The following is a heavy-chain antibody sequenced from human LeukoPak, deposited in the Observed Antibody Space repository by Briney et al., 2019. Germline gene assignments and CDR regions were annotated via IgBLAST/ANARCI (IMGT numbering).Heavy chain of an antibody. D-gene: IGHD4-23*01. J-gene: IGHJ3*02. V-gene: IGHV4-59*01. CDR3: ARDDSFHGGAFDI. Sequence: SETLSLTCTVSGGSISNYYWSWIRQPPGKGLEWIGYIYYSGSTNYNPPLKSRVTISVDTSKNQFSLKLSSVTAADTAVYYCARDDSFHGGAFDIWGQGTMVTVSS. CDR2: IYYSGST. CDR1: GGSISNYY.